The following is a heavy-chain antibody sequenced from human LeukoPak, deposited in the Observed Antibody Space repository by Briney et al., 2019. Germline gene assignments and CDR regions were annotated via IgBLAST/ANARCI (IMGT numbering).Heavy chain of an antibody. CDR1: GFTFSSYA. CDR2: ISSSSTYI. V-gene: IGHV3-21*01. CDR3: ARDLLALYDSSGFAGAFDI. D-gene: IGHD3-22*01. J-gene: IGHJ3*02. Sequence: GGSLRLSCAASGFTFSSYAMSWVRQAPGKGLEWVSTISSSSTYIYYADSVKGRFTISRDNAKNSMHLLMNSLRAEDTAVYYCARDLLALYDSSGFAGAFDIWGQGAMVTVSS.